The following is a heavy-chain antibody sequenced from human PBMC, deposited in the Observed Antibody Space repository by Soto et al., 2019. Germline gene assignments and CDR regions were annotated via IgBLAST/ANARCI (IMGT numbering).Heavy chain of an antibody. J-gene: IGHJ4*02. Sequence: GGSLRLCCAASGFTFSSYGMHWVRQAPGKGLEWVAVISYDGSNKYYADSVKGRFTISRDNSKNTLYLQMNSLRAEDTAVYYCAKDLGVVVVAATYFDYWAQGTLVTVSS. CDR2: ISYDGSNK. V-gene: IGHV3-30*18. D-gene: IGHD2-15*01. CDR1: GFTFSSYG. CDR3: AKDLGVVVVAATYFDY.